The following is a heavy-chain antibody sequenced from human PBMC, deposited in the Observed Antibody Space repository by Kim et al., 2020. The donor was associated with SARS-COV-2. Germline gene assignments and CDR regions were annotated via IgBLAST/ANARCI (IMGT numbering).Heavy chain of an antibody. CDR2: INAGNGNT. V-gene: IGHV1-3*01. CDR1: GYTFTSYA. D-gene: IGHD3-10*01. Sequence: ASVKVSCKASGYTFTSYAMHWVRQAPGQRLEWMGWINAGNGNTKYSQKFQGRVTITRDTSASTAYMELSSLRSEDTAVYYCATPVGGSYSPYYYYGMDVWGQGTTVTVSS. J-gene: IGHJ6*02. CDR3: ATPVGGSYSPYYYYGMDV.